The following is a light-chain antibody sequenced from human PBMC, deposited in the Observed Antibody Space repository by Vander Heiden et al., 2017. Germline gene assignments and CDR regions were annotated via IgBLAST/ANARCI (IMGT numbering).Light chain of an antibody. Sequence: DIQMTQSPSSLPASVGDRVTITCRASQSISSYLNWYQQKPGKAPKLLIYAASSLQSGVPSRLRRSGSGTDFTLTISSLQPEDFATYYCQQSYSTLYTFGQGTKLEIK. V-gene: IGKV1-39*01. CDR3: QQSYSTLYT. CDR2: AAS. J-gene: IGKJ2*01. CDR1: QSISSY.